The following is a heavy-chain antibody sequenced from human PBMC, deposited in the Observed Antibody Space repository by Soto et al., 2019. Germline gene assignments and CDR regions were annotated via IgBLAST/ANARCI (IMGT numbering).Heavy chain of an antibody. CDR3: AKDGGWSLAVAGLFDY. D-gene: IGHD6-19*01. V-gene: IGHV3-23*01. J-gene: IGHJ4*02. Sequence: EVHLLEYGGGLVQPGGSLRLSCVVSGSTFSSDDMSWVRQGPGRGLERVSGISDSGGSTYYADSVKGRFTISRDNAKNSLYLQMKSLRVEDTALYYCAKDGGWSLAVAGLFDYWGPGTQVTVSS. CDR2: ISDSGGST. CDR1: GSTFSSDD.